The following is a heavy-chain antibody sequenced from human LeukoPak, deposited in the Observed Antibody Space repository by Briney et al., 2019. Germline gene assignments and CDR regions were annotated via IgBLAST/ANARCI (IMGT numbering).Heavy chain of an antibody. V-gene: IGHV4-39*01. Sequence: SETLSLTCTASGGSISGSSYFWGWIRQPPGKGLEWIGSIYYSGSTYYNPSLKSRVTISVDTSKNQFSLKLSSVTAADTAVYYCARSPIVVVPAAITDWGQGTMVTVSS. J-gene: IGHJ3*01. CDR1: GGSISGSSYF. CDR3: ARSPIVVVPAAITD. CDR2: IYYSGST. D-gene: IGHD2-2*01.